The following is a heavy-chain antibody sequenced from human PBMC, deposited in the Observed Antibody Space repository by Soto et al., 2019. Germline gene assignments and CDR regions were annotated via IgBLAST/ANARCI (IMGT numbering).Heavy chain of an antibody. D-gene: IGHD3-3*01. Sequence: PGGSLRLSCAASGFTFSSYGMHWVRQAPGKGLEWVAVISYDGSNKYYADSVKGRFTISRDNSKNTLYLQMNSLRAEDTFVYYCAKDGFLEWLGHWFDPWGQGTLVTVSS. CDR1: GFTFSSYG. CDR2: ISYDGSNK. CDR3: AKDGFLEWLGHWFDP. V-gene: IGHV3-30*18. J-gene: IGHJ5*02.